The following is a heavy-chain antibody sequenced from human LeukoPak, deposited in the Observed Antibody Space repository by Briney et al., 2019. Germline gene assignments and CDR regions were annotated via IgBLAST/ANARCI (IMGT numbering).Heavy chain of an antibody. CDR2: ISYDGSNK. CDR1: GFTFSSYA. CDR3: ARDRRTLHGAADY. D-gene: IGHD4-11*01. V-gene: IGHV3-30*04. J-gene: IGHJ4*02. Sequence: EGSLRLSCAASGFTFSSYAMHWVRQAPGKGLEWVAVISYDGSNKYYADSVKGRFTISRDNSQNTLYLQMNSLRAEDTAVYYCARDRRTLHGAADYWGQGTLVTVSS.